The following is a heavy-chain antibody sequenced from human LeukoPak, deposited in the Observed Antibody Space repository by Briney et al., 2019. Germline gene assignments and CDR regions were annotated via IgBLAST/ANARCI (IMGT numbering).Heavy chain of an antibody. J-gene: IGHJ4*02. V-gene: IGHV3-23*01. D-gene: IGHD5-18*01. CDR1: GFTFSSYA. Sequence: PGGSLRLSCAASGFTFSSYAMSWVRQAPGKGLEWVSAISGSGGSTYYADSVKGRFTISRDNSKNTLYLQMNSLRAEDTAVYCCAKDPLRGYSYGSTFDYWGQGTLVTVSP. CDR2: ISGSGGST. CDR3: AKDPLRGYSYGSTFDY.